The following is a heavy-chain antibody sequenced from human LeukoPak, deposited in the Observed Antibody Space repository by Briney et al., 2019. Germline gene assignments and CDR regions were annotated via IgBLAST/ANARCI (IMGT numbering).Heavy chain of an antibody. CDR3: ARVAVTVRRGYMDV. V-gene: IGHV4-4*07. CDR1: GGSISSYY. J-gene: IGHJ6*03. CDR2: IYISGST. D-gene: IGHD4-17*01. Sequence: PSETLSLTCTVSGGSISSYYWSWIRQLAGKGLEWIGRIYISGSTNYNPSLKSRVTMSVDTSKNQFSLKLSSVTAADTAVYYCARVAVTVRRGYMDVWGKGTTVTVSS.